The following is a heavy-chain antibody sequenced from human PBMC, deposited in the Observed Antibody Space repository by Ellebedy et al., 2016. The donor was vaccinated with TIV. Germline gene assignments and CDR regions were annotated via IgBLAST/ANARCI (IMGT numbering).Heavy chain of an antibody. CDR3: ARGSNYMFYYYYYMDV. Sequence: SETLSLTXTVSGGSISSYYWSWIRQPPGKGLEWIGYIYYSGSTNYNPSLKSRVTISVDTSKNQFSLKLSSVTAADTAVYYCARGSNYMFYYYYYMDVWGKGTTVTVSS. CDR2: IYYSGST. V-gene: IGHV4-59*08. CDR1: GGSISSYY. D-gene: IGHD4-11*01. J-gene: IGHJ6*03.